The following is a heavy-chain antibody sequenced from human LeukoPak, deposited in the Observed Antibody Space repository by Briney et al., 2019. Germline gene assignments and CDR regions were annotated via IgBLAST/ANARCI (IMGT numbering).Heavy chain of an antibody. CDR3: ARDLTVVVVAASVHDAFDI. J-gene: IGHJ3*02. D-gene: IGHD2-15*01. Sequence: GGSLRLSCAASGFTFSSYSMNWVRQAPGKGLEWVSYIRSSSSTIYYADSVKGRFTISRDNAKNSLYLQMNSLRAEDTAVYYCARDLTVVVVAASVHDAFDIWGQGTMVTVSS. CDR2: IRSSSSTI. V-gene: IGHV3-48*01. CDR1: GFTFSSYS.